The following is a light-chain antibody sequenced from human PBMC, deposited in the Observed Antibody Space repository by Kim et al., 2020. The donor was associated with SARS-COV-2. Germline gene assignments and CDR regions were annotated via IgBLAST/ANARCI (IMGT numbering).Light chain of an antibody. CDR3: QQYGSSPQT. V-gene: IGKV3-20*01. Sequence: EIVLTQSPGTLSLSPGERATLSCRASQSVSSSYLAWYQQKPGQAPRLLIYGASSRATGIPDRFSGSGSGTDFTLTISRLEPEDFAVYYWQQYGSSPQTFGQGTKVDI. J-gene: IGKJ1*01. CDR2: GAS. CDR1: QSVSSSY.